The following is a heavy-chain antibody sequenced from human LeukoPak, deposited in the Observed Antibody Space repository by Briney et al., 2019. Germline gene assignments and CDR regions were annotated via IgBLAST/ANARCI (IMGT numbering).Heavy chain of an antibody. V-gene: IGHV1-3*01. CDR3: ARVDGYSYGVFDY. J-gene: IGHJ4*02. Sequence: ASVKVSCKASGYTFTSYAMHWVRQAPGQRLEWMGWINAGNGNTKYSQKFQGRVTITRDTSASTAYMELSSLRSEDTAVYYCARVDGYSYGVFDYWGQGTLVTVSS. CDR1: GYTFTSYA. D-gene: IGHD5-18*01. CDR2: INAGNGNT.